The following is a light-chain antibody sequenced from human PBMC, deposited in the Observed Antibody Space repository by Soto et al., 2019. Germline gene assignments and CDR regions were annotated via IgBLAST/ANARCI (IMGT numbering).Light chain of an antibody. CDR2: GAS. Sequence: EIVLTQSPGTLSLSPGETATLSCRASQSVSSTYLAWYQQKPGQAPRLLIYGASSRATGIPDRFSGSGSGTDFTLTIRRLEPEDFAGYYCQQFATSPRMYTFGQGTKLEIK. J-gene: IGKJ2*01. V-gene: IGKV3-20*01. CDR3: QQFATSPRMYT. CDR1: QSVSSTY.